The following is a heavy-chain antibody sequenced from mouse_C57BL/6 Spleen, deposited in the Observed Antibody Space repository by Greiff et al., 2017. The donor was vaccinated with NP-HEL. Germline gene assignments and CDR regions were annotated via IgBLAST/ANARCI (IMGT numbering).Heavy chain of an antibody. V-gene: IGHV1-78*01. CDR2: IYPRDGST. CDR3: ARSKGYYSNYVGY. CDR1: GYTFTDHT. J-gene: IGHJ2*01. D-gene: IGHD2-5*01. Sequence: VKLMESDAELVKPGASVKISCKVSGYTFTDHTIHWMKQRPEQGLEWIGYIYPRDGSTKYNEKFKGKATLTADKSSSTAYMQLNSLTSEDSAVYFCARSKGYYSNYVGYWGQGTTLTVSS.